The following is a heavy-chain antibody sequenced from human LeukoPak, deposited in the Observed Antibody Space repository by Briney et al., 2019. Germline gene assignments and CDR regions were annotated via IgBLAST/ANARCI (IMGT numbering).Heavy chain of an antibody. CDR3: ARDPFPHAINYYDSSGYP. CDR1: GGSISSGDYY. J-gene: IGHJ5*02. Sequence: SQTLSLTCTVSGGSISSGDYYWSWIRQPPGKGLEWIGYIYYSGSTYYNPSLKSRLTISVDTSKNQFSLKLSSVTAADTAVYYCARDPFPHAINYYDSSGYPWGQGTLVTVSS. CDR2: IYYSGST. V-gene: IGHV4-30-4*08. D-gene: IGHD3-22*01.